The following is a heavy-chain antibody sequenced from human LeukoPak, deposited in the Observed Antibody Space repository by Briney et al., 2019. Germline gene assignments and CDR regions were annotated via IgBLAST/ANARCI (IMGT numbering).Heavy chain of an antibody. D-gene: IGHD1-26*01. CDR3: AKDRGGSYYVH. V-gene: IGHV3-23*01. CDR2: ISGSGGST. Sequence: GGSLRLFCAASGFTFSSYSMNWVRQAPGKGLEWVSAISGSGGSTYYADSVKGRFTISRDNSKNTLYLQMNSLRAEDTAVYYCAKDRGGSYYVHWGQGTLVTVSS. J-gene: IGHJ4*02. CDR1: GFTFSSYS.